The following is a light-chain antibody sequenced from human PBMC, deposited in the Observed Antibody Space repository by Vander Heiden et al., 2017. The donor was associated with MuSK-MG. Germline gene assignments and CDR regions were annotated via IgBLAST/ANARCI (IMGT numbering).Light chain of an antibody. CDR1: NIGSQS. V-gene: IGLV3-21*02. J-gene: IGLJ2*01. CDR2: DNN. CDR3: QVWDTTVV. Sequence: SYVLTQPPSMSVAPGQTARIPCGGNNIGSQSVHWYQQRTGQAPVLVVYDNNDRPSGSPERFSGSNSGSSATRTISRVEAGDEADYYCQVWDTTVVFGGGTKLTVL.